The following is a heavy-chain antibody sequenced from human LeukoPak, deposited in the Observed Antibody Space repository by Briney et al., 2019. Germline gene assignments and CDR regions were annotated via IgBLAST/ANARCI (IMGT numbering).Heavy chain of an antibody. Sequence: GGSLRLSCAASGFTFSSYGMHWVRQAPGKGLEWVAVISYDGSNKYYADSVKGRFTISRDNSKNTLYLQMNSLRAEDTAVYYCAKDGSIAVAGGFDYWGREPWSPSPQ. J-gene: IGHJ4*02. CDR3: AKDGSIAVAGGFDY. D-gene: IGHD6-19*01. V-gene: IGHV3-30*18. CDR1: GFTFSSYG. CDR2: ISYDGSNK.